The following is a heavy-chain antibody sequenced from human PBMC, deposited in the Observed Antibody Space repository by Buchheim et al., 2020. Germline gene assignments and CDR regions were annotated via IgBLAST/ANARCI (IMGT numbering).Heavy chain of an antibody. D-gene: IGHD6-13*01. V-gene: IGHV1-2*06. J-gene: IGHJ4*02. CDR2: INPNSGGT. Sequence: QVQLVQSGAEVKKPGASVKVSCKASGYTFTGYYMHWVRQAPGQGLEWMGRINPNSGGTNYAQKFQGRVTMTRDTSISPVYMELSSLRSEDTAVYYCARAGVLSSSWPYYFDYWGQGTL. CDR1: GYTFTGYY. CDR3: ARAGVLSSSWPYYFDY.